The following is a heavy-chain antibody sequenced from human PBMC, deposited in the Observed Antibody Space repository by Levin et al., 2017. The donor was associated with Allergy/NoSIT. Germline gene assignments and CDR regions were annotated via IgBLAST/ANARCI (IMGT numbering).Heavy chain of an antibody. CDR1: GFALSPYT. CDR3: ARDSDPDAFDI. Sequence: GGSLRLSCAASGFALSPYTMNWVRQAPGKGLEWISSITTSNTYIKYVDSVRGRFTISRDNAENSLYLQMNSLRADDTAVYYCARDSDPDAFDIWGQGTMVFVSS. CDR2: ITTSNTYI. J-gene: IGHJ3*02. V-gene: IGHV3-21*01.